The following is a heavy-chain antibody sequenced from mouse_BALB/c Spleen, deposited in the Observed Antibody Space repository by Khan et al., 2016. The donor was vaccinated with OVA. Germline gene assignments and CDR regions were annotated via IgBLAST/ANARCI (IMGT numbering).Heavy chain of an antibody. J-gene: IGHJ3*01. Sequence: QVRLQQSGAELARPGASVKMSCKASGYTFTSYTIHWIKERPGQGLEWIGYINPSNGYTNYNQKFKDKATLTTDKSSTTAYLQLSSLTSDDSAVYYCVRDGGDQRSDGWFAYWGQGTLVTVSA. CDR3: VRDGGDQRSDGWFAY. CDR2: INPSNGYT. V-gene: IGHV1-4*01. D-gene: IGHD1-2*01. CDR1: GYTFTSYT.